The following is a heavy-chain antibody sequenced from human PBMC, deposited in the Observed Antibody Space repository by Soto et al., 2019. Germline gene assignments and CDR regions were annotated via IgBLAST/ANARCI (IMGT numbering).Heavy chain of an antibody. J-gene: IGHJ4*02. CDR3: AKADKYYFDY. CDR2: ISWNSGSI. Sequence: GGSLRLSCAASGFTFDDYAMHWVRQAPGKGLEWVSGISWNSGSIGYADSVKGRFTISRDNAKNSLYLQMNSLRAEDTALYYCAKADKYYFDYWGQGTLVTVSS. V-gene: IGHV3-9*01. CDR1: GFTFDDYA.